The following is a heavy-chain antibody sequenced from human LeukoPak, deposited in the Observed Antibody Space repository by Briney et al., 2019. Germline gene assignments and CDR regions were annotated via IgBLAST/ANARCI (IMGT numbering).Heavy chain of an antibody. CDR1: GGSISSYY. CDR3: ARSLGHYYDFWSGYYYPG. CDR2: IYCSGST. D-gene: IGHD3-3*01. V-gene: IGHV4-59*08. Sequence: PSETLSLTCTVSGGSISSYYWSWIRQPPGKGLEWIGYIYCSGSTNYNPSLKGRVTISVDTSKTQFSLKLSSVTAADTAVYYCARSLGHYYDFWSGYYYPGWGQGTLVTVSS. J-gene: IGHJ4*02.